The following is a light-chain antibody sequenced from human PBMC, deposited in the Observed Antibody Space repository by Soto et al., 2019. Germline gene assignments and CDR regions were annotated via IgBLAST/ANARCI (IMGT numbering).Light chain of an antibody. CDR1: QRVSSGY. V-gene: IGKV3D-20*02. CDR3: QQRSNWIT. Sequence: EVVLTQSPVTLSLSPGERATLSCRASQRVSSGYLAWYQQKPGQAPRLLIYGASSRATGIPARFSGSGSGTDFTLTISSLEPEDFAVYYCQQRSNWITFGQGTRLEI. CDR2: GAS. J-gene: IGKJ5*01.